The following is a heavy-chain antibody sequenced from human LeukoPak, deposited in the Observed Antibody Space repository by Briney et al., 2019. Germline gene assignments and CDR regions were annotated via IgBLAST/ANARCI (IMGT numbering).Heavy chain of an antibody. CDR3: AKDDARFGELLYGYYFDY. D-gene: IGHD3-10*01. J-gene: IGHJ4*02. CDR1: GFTFSSYG. CDR2: ISYDGSNK. Sequence: GGSLRLSCAASGFTFSSYGMHWVRQAPGKGLEWVAVISYDGSNKYYADSVKGRFTISRDNSKNTLYLQMNSLRAEDTAVYYCAKDDARFGELLYGYYFDYWGQGTLVTVSS. V-gene: IGHV3-30*18.